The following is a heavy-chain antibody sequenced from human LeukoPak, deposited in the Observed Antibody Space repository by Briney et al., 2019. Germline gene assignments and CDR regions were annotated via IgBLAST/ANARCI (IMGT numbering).Heavy chain of an antibody. D-gene: IGHD6-13*01. CDR1: GGSISSYY. Sequence: SETLSLTCTVSGGSISSYYWSWIRQPPGKGLEWIGYIYYSGSTNYNPSLKSRVTISVDTSKSQFSLKLSSVTAAVTAVYYCARSGDSSSWPHQIDYWGQGTLVTVSS. CDR2: IYYSGST. J-gene: IGHJ4*02. CDR3: ARSGDSSSWPHQIDY. V-gene: IGHV4-59*01.